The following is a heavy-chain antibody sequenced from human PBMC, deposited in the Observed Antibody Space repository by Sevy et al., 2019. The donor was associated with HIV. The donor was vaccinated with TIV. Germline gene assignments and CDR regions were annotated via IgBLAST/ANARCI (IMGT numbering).Heavy chain of an antibody. J-gene: IGHJ4*02. Sequence: GGSLRLSCAASGITFRNAWMTWVRQAPGKGLEWVGRIKSNGDGATTDIPAPVKGRFTISRDDSKHTLYLHMNSLQTEDTAVYDCATKGDFWSGYQYFHYWGQGTLVTVSS. CDR3: ATKGDFWSGYQYFHY. D-gene: IGHD3-3*01. CDR2: IKSNGDGATT. CDR1: GITFRNAW. V-gene: IGHV3-15*01.